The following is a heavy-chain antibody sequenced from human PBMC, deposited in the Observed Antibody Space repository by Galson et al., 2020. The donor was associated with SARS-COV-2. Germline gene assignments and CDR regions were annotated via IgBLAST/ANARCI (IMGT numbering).Heavy chain of an antibody. CDR1: DGSIHSHY. D-gene: IGHD3-16*01. CDR2: IYHSGST. Sequence: SQTLSLTCPVSDGSIHSHYWSWLRQPPGEGLEWIGNIYHSGSTNYNPSLRSRLTISVDTSKNQLSLRLSSVTAADTAVYYCARQTFVSAGPLEYWAQGTLVIVSS. J-gene: IGHJ4*02. V-gene: IGHV4-59*08. CDR3: ARQTFVSAGPLEY.